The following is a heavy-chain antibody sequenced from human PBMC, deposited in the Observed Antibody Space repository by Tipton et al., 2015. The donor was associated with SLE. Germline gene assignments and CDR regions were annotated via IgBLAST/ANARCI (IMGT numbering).Heavy chain of an antibody. J-gene: IGHJ4*02. CDR3: ARGELYSGASLYYFEY. V-gene: IGHV4-59*01. Sequence: TLSLTCSVSGGSIGYYYWNWIRQPPGKGLEWIGYIYYSGITSYNPSLKSRVTISVDTSKNQFSLKLSSVTAADTAVYFCARGELYSGASLYYFEYWGQGTLVTVSS. CDR2: IYYSGIT. CDR1: GGSIGYYY. D-gene: IGHD1-7*01.